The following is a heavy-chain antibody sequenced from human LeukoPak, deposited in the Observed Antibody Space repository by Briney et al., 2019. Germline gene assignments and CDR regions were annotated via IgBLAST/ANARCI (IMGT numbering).Heavy chain of an antibody. V-gene: IGHV4-39*01. J-gene: IGHJ5*02. D-gene: IGHD6-13*01. CDR1: GGSITSSGHS. CDR2: IYYTGRT. CDR3: AQSLGSNCWMGNWFDP. Sequence: PSETLSLTCTVSGGSITSSGHSWGWIRQPPGKGLEWTGAIYYTGRTYYNPSLQSRITISVDTSRNQFSLKLSSVTAADTAVYYCAQSLGSNCWMGNWFDPWGQGNLVTVSS.